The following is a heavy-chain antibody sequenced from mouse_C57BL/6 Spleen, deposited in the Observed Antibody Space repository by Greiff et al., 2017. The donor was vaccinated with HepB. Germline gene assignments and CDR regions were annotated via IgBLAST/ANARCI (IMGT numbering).Heavy chain of an antibody. V-gene: IGHV5-9*01. J-gene: IGHJ2*01. Sequence: EVHLVESGGGLVKPGGSLKLSCAASGFTFSSYTMSWVRQTPEKRLEWVATISGGGGNTYYPDSVKGRFTISRDNAKNTLYLQMSSLRSEDTALYYCARQGYYYGSFPYYFDYWGQGTTLTVSS. CDR1: GFTFSSYT. D-gene: IGHD1-1*01. CDR3: ARQGYYYGSFPYYFDY. CDR2: ISGGGGNT.